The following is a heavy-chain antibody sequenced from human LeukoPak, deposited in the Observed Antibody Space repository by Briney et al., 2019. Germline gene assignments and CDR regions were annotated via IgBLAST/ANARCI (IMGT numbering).Heavy chain of an antibody. V-gene: IGHV1-2*02. CDR3: AREQLERRPIDY. CDR1: GYTFTGFY. D-gene: IGHD1-1*01. Sequence: ASVKVSCKPSGYTFTGFYMHWVRQAPGQELEWMGWINPNSGGTNYAQKFQGRVTMTRDTSISTAYMELSRLRSDDTAVYYCAREQLERRPIDYWGQGILVTVSS. J-gene: IGHJ4*02. CDR2: INPNSGGT.